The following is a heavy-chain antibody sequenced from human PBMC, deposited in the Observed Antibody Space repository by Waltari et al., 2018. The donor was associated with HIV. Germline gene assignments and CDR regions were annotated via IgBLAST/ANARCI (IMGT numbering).Heavy chain of an antibody. Sequence: QEHLIQSGPQLRKPGASVRDSCLASGYTFASYYIHSLRQSPGEGLELLGHIRPLCGGTNYVPKFLGRVLMTLNISLNTAYLDLKDLTSGDTAVYFCALTYFFYYSGYYSPAFDLWGQGTTVVVSS. CDR3: ALTYFFYYSGYYSPAFDL. V-gene: IGHV1-2*06. D-gene: IGHD3-10*01. CDR2: IRPLCGGT. CDR1: GYTFASYY. J-gene: IGHJ3*01.